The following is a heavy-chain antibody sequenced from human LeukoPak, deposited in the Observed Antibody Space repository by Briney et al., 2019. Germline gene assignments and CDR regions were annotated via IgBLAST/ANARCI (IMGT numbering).Heavy chain of an antibody. CDR2: ISAYNGNT. V-gene: IGHV1-18*04. D-gene: IGHD1-26*01. Sequence: ASVKVSCKASGYTFTDYYMHWVRQAPGQGLEWMGWISAYNGNTNYAQKLQGRVTMTTDTSTSTAYMELRSLRSDDTAVYYCARDLSGSFPCDYWGQGTLVTVSS. CDR3: ARDLSGSFPCDY. CDR1: GYTFTDYY. J-gene: IGHJ4*02.